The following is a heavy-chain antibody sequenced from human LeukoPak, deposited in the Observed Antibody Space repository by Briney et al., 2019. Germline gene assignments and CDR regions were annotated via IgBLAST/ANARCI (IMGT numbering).Heavy chain of an antibody. Sequence: GGSLRLSCAASGFIFSSYSMSWVRQAPGKGLEWVSAISNNGGYTYYADSVQGRFTISRDNSKSTLCLQMNSLRAEDTAVYYCAKQLGYCSDGSCYFPYWGQGTLVTVSS. CDR1: GFIFSSYS. D-gene: IGHD2-15*01. CDR3: AKQLGYCSDGSCYFPY. J-gene: IGHJ4*02. V-gene: IGHV3-23*01. CDR2: ISNNGGYT.